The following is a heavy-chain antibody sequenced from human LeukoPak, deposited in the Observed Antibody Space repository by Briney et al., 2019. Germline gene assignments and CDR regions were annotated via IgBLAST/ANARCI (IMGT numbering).Heavy chain of an antibody. CDR3: ARDRRGVGYRPQYYYYYYMDV. CDR1: GFNFNIYW. V-gene: IGHV3-7*01. Sequence: PGGSLRLSCVASGFNFNIYWMTWVRQAPGKGLEWVANIKEDGSEKYYVDSVKGRFTISRDNAKNSLYLQMNSLRAEDTAVYYCARDRRGVGYRPQYYYYYYMDVWGKGTTVTVSS. J-gene: IGHJ6*03. D-gene: IGHD5-24*01. CDR2: IKEDGSEK.